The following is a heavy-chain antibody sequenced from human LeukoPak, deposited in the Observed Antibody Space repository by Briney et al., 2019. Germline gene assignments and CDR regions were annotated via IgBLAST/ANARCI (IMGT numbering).Heavy chain of an antibody. Sequence: SQTLSLTCAISGDSVTNKNAAWNWISQSPSRGLEWLGRTYYTSRWNNEYAESVKSRITISPDTSKNQFSLQINSVTPEDTAVYYCARGFFASGWASWGQGTLVTVSS. V-gene: IGHV6-1*01. CDR1: GDSVTNKNAA. CDR2: TYYTSRWNN. J-gene: IGHJ5*02. D-gene: IGHD6-19*01. CDR3: ARGFFASGWAS.